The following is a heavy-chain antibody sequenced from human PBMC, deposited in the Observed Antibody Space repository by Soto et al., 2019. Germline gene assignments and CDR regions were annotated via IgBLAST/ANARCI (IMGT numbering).Heavy chain of an antibody. D-gene: IGHD3-10*01. CDR3: ASLSGSGSRSYYYYGMDV. Sequence: PGDSLKISCKGSGYSFTSYLISWVRQMPGKGLEWMGRIDPSDSYTNYSPSFQGHVTISADKSISTAYLQWSSLKASDTAMYYCASLSGSGSRSYYYYGMDVWGQGTTVTVSS. CDR2: IDPSDSYT. V-gene: IGHV5-10-1*01. J-gene: IGHJ6*02. CDR1: GYSFTSYL.